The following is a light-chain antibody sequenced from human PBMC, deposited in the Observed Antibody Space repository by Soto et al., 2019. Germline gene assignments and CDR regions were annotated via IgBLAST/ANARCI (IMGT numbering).Light chain of an antibody. V-gene: IGLV2-14*01. CDR2: DVS. CDR1: SSDVGGYNY. CDR3: SSYTSSSTRV. J-gene: IGLJ7*01. Sequence: QSALTQPASASGSPGQSITISCTGTSSDVGGYNYVSWYQQHPGKAPKLMIYDVSNRPSGVSNRFSGSKSGNTASLTISGLQAEDEADYYCSSYTSSSTRVFGGGTQLTVL.